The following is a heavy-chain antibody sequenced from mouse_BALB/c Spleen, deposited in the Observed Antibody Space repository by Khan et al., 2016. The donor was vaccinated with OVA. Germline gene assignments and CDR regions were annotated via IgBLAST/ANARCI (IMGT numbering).Heavy chain of an antibody. CDR2: INTNTGEP. CDR1: GYTFTNYG. Sequence: QIQLVQSGPELTKPGETVKISCKASGYTFTNYGMNWVKQAPGKGLKWMGWINTNTGEPTYAEEFKGRFAFSLETSASTAYLQINNLKNDDTATYFCARGNYYGSNSWFAYWGQGTQVTVSA. J-gene: IGHJ3*01. D-gene: IGHD1-1*01. CDR3: ARGNYYGSNSWFAY. V-gene: IGHV9-3*02.